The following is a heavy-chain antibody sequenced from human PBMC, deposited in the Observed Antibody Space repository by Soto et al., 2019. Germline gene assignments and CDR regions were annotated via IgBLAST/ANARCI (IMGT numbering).Heavy chain of an antibody. CDR1: GFTFSSYG. V-gene: IGHV3-33*01. CDR3: ARDQNAPSEYSGYDLTYAFDI. J-gene: IGHJ3*02. Sequence: PGGSLRLSCAASGFTFSSYGMHWVRQAPGKGLEWVAVIWYDGSNKYYADSVKGRFTISRDNSKNTLYLQMNSLRAEDTAVYYCARDQNAPSEYSGYDLTYAFDIWGQGTMVTVSS. D-gene: IGHD5-12*01. CDR2: IWYDGSNK.